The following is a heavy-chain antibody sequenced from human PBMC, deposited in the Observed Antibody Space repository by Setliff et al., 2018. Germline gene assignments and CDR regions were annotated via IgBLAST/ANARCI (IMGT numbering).Heavy chain of an antibody. D-gene: IGHD3-22*01. CDR1: GFSLSTSGVG. CDR3: AHSTDYYDSSGCYSTFDY. J-gene: IGHJ4*02. Sequence: GSGPTLVNPTQTLTLTCTFSGFSLSTSGVGVGWIRQPPGKALEWLALIYWDDDKRYSPSLKSRLTITKDTSKNQVVLTMTNMDPVDTATYYCAHSTDYYDSSGCYSTFDYWGQGTLVTVSS. V-gene: IGHV2-5*02. CDR2: IYWDDDK.